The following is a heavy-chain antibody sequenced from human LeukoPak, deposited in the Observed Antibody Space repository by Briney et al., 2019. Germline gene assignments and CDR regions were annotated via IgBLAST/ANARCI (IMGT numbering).Heavy chain of an antibody. CDR2: INHSGST. CDR3: ARSTVVTQFDY. Sequence: ASETLSLTCAVYGGSFSGYYWSWIRQPPGKGLEWIGEINHSGSTNYNPSLKSRVTISVDTSKNQFSLKLSSVTAADTAVYYCARSTVVTQFDYWGQGTLVTVSS. D-gene: IGHD4-23*01. J-gene: IGHJ4*02. CDR1: GGSFSGYY. V-gene: IGHV4-34*01.